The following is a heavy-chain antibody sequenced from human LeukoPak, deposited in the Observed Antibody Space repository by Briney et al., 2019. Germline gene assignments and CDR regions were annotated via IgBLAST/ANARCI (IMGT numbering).Heavy chain of an antibody. CDR1: GESFRDYY. V-gene: IGHV4-34*01. CDR2: INHSGST. J-gene: IGHJ4*02. Sequence: PSETLSLTCAVYGESFRDYYWSWIRQPPGKGLEWIGEINHSGSTNYNPSLKSRVTISVDTSKNQFSLKLSSVTAADTAVYYCATTTIRLGYWGQGTLVTVSS. CDR3: ATTTIRLGY. D-gene: IGHD1-26*01.